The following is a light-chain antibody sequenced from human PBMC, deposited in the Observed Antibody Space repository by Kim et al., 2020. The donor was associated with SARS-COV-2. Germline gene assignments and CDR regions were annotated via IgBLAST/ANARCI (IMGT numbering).Light chain of an antibody. CDR3: QACDSRTYWV. CDR2: QDS. J-gene: IGLJ3*02. V-gene: IGLV3-1*01. CDR1: KLGDKY. Sequence: SYELTQPPSVSVSPGQTASITCSGDKLGDKYACWYQQNPGQSPVLVIYQDSKRPSGIPARFSGSNSLNTATLTISGTQAMDEADYYCQACDSRTYWVFDG.